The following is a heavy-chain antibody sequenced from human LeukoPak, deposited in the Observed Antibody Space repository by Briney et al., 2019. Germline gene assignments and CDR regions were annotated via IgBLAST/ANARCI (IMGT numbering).Heavy chain of an antibody. CDR3: AREGLRGIFDY. J-gene: IGHJ4*02. CDR2: IYYSGST. CDR1: GGSISSSSYY. Sequence: SETLSLTCTVSGGSISSSSYYWGWIRQPPGKGLEWIGSIYYSGSTYYNPSLKSRVTISVDTSKNQFSLKLSSVTAADTAVYYCAREGLRGIFDYWGQGTLVTVSS. V-gene: IGHV4-39*07.